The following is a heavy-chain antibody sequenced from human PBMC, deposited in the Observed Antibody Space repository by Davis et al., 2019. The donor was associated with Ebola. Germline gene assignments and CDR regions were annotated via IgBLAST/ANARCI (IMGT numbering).Heavy chain of an antibody. CDR1: GYTFTSYY. Sequence: ASVQVSCKASGYTFTSYYMHWARQPPRQGLEWLGVLNPSGCRTSYAQKFQGRVTMTRDTSTSTVYMELSSLRSEDTDVYYCARDPRASGYDYYYYGMDVWGQGTTITVSS. V-gene: IGHV1-46*01. CDR2: LNPSGCRT. D-gene: IGHD3-22*01. J-gene: IGHJ6*02. CDR3: ARDPRASGYDYYYYGMDV.